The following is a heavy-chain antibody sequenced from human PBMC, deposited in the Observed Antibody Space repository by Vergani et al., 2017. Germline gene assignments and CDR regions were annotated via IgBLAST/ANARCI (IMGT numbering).Heavy chain of an antibody. CDR3: ARDAETSGWGFY. CDR1: GYTLTELS. D-gene: IGHD6-19*01. CDR2: INPSGGST. Sequence: QVQLVQSGAEVKKPGASVKVSCKVSGYTLTELSMHWVRQAPGKGLEWMGIINPSGGSTSYAQKFQGRVTMTRDTSTSTVYMELSSLRSEDTAVYYCARDAETSGWGFYWGQGTLVTVSS. V-gene: IGHV1-46*01. J-gene: IGHJ4*02.